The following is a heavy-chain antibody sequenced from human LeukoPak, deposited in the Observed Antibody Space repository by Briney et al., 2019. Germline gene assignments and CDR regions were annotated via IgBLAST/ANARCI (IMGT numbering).Heavy chain of an antibody. CDR3: ARHLLRGQNFDY. V-gene: IGHV3-7*01. CDR1: GFTFSSYG. J-gene: IGHJ4*02. CDR2: IKDDGSDK. Sequence: GRSLRLSCAASGFTFSSYGMHWFRQAPGQGLEWVASIKDDGSDKYYLDSVRGRFTISRDNAEDSLYLQLDDLRAEDTAVFYCARHLLRGQNFDYWGQGTLVTVSS.